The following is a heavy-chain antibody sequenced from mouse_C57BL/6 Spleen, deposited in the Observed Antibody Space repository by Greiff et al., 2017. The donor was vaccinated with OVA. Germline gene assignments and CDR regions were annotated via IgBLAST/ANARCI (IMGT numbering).Heavy chain of an antibody. Sequence: QVQLQQPGAELVRPGSSVKLSCKASGYTFTSYWMHWVKQRPIQGLEWIGNIDPSDSETHYNQKFKDKATLTVDKSSSTAYMQLSSLTSEDAAVYDFARGDTTVVAPMDYWGQGTSVTVAS. J-gene: IGHJ4*01. CDR3: ARGDTTVVAPMDY. V-gene: IGHV1-52*01. D-gene: IGHD1-1*01. CDR1: GYTFTSYW. CDR2: IDPSDSET.